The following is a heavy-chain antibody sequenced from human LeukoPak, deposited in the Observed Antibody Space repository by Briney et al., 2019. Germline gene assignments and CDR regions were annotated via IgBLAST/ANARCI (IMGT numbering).Heavy chain of an antibody. D-gene: IGHD6-19*01. V-gene: IGHV3-33*01. CDR1: GFMFSSYT. CDR3: ARRYSSGWYGIDY. J-gene: IGHJ4*02. CDR2: IWYDGSIT. Sequence: GGTLRLSCAASGFMFSSYTMHWVRPAPGKGLEWVALIWYDGSITYYAESVKGRFTISRDNSVNTMNLQMNSLRDEDTAVYYCARRYSSGWYGIDYWGQGTLVTVSS.